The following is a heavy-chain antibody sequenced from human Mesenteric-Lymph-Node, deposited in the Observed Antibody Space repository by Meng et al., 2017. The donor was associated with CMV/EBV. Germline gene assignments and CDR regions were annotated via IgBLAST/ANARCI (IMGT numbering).Heavy chain of an antibody. J-gene: IGHJ4*02. V-gene: IGHV3-21*01. D-gene: IGHD3-3*01. CDR1: GFTFSSYS. Sequence: GESLKISCAASGFTFSSYSMNWVRQAPGKGLECVSSISSSSSYIYYADSVKGRFTISRDNAKNSLYLQMNSLRAEDTAVYYCARAFSSTIFGVVIIYYFDYWGQGTLVTVSS. CDR3: ARAFSSTIFGVVIIYYFDY. CDR2: ISSSSSYI.